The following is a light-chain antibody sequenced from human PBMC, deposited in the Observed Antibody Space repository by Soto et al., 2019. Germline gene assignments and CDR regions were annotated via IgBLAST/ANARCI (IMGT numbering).Light chain of an antibody. Sequence: SVLTQSPVTLSFSPCEIATLSCSSSQSFSSNYLAWCQQKPGQAPKVLIYRASIRATGIPDRFTGSGSGTDFTLTISRLEPEDFAVYYCQQYGSSPLTFGGGTKVDIK. CDR2: RAS. J-gene: IGKJ4*01. CDR1: QSFSSNY. V-gene: IGKV3-20*01. CDR3: QQYGSSPLT.